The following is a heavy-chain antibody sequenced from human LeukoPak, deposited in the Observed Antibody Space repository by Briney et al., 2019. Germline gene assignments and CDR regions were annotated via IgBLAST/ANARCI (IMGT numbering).Heavy chain of an antibody. CDR2: ITPIFGTA. Sequence: GASVKVSCKASGGTFSSYAISWVRQAPGQGLEWMGGITPIFGTANYAQKFQGRVTITADESTSTAYMELSSLRSEDTAVYYCAREPPPYCSSTSCYVNYYYYGMDVWGQGTTVTVSS. CDR3: AREPPPYCSSTSCYVNYYYYGMDV. J-gene: IGHJ6*02. V-gene: IGHV1-69*13. D-gene: IGHD2-2*01. CDR1: GGTFSSYA.